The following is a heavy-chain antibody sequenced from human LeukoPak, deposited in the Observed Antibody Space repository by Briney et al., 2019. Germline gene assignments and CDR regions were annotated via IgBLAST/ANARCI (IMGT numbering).Heavy chain of an antibody. D-gene: IGHD5-18*01. V-gene: IGHV3-23*01. CDR1: GLTFSSYA. J-gene: IGHJ4*02. CDR2: ISGSGGST. Sequence: GGSLRLSCAASGLTFSSYAMSWVRQAPGKGLEWVSAISGSGGSTYYADSVKGRFTISRDNSKNTLYLQMNSLRAEDTAVYYCAKGPVGYSYGYWFDYWGQGTLVTVSS. CDR3: AKGPVGYSYGYWFDY.